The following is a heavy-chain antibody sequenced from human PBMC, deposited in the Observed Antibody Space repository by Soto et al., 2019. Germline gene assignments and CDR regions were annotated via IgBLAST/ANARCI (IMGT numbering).Heavy chain of an antibody. Sequence: SVKVSCKASGFTFTSSAVQWVRQARGQRLEWIGWIVVGSGNTNYAQKFQERVTITRDMSTSTAYMELSSLRSEDTAVYYCAVLWSGYKAYDYWGQGTLVTVPS. CDR1: GFTFTSSA. J-gene: IGHJ4*02. D-gene: IGHD3-3*01. CDR2: IVVGSGNT. V-gene: IGHV1-58*01. CDR3: AVLWSGYKAYDY.